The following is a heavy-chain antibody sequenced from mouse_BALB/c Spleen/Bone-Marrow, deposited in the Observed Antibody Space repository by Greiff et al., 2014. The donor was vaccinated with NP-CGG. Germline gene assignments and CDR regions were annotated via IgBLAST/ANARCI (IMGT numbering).Heavy chain of an antibody. V-gene: IGHV5-6*01. CDR2: IGVGGTYT. CDR1: GFSFSGYG. Sequence: EVQVVESGGGLVKPGGSLKLSCAASGFSFSGYGMSWVRQTPDKRLGWVATIGVGGTYTYYPDSVKGRFTISRDNAKNTLYLRMSSLKSEDTAMYYCARPFTTVVATAFAYWGQGTLVTVSA. CDR3: ARPFTTVVATAFAY. D-gene: IGHD1-1*01. J-gene: IGHJ3*01.